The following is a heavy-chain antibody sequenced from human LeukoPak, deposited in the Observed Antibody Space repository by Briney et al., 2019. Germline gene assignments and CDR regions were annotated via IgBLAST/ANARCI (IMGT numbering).Heavy chain of an antibody. CDR2: IYYSGST. J-gene: IGHJ4*02. V-gene: IGHV4-39*01. CDR3: AKTYYYDPFDY. CDR1: GGSISNSGYY. Sequence: SETLSLTCTVSGGSISNSGYYWGWIRQPPGKGLEWIGNIYYSGSTYYNPSLKSRVTISVDTSKNQFSLKLSSVTAADTAVYYCAKTYYYDPFDYWGLGTLVTVSS. D-gene: IGHD3-22*01.